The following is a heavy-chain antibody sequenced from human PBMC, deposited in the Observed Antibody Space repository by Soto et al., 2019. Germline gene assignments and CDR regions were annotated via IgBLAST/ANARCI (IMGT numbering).Heavy chain of an antibody. J-gene: IGHJ4*02. CDR2: IWYDGSNK. CDR1: GFTFSSYG. D-gene: IGHD5-12*01. Sequence: QVQLVESGGGVVQPGRSLRLSCAASGFTFSSYGMHWVRQAPGKWLEWVAVIWYDGSNKYYADSVKGRFTISRDNSKNTLYLQMNSLRAEDTAVYYCARDNGYSGYDSNFDYWGQGTLVTVSS. V-gene: IGHV3-33*01. CDR3: ARDNGYSGYDSNFDY.